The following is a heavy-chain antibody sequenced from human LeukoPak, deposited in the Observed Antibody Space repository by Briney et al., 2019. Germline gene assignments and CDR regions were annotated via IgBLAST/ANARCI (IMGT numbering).Heavy chain of an antibody. J-gene: IGHJ4*02. CDR3: ARKDYYDSSVYYSPQSYFDS. V-gene: IGHV3-33*01. CDR1: GFTFSSYG. D-gene: IGHD3-22*01. Sequence: GGSLRLSCAASGFTFSSYGMHRVRQAPGKGLEWVAVIWYDGSNKYYADSVKGRFTISRDNSKNTLYLQMNSLRAEDTAVYYCARKDYYDSSVYYSPQSYFDSWGQGTLVTVSS. CDR2: IWYDGSNK.